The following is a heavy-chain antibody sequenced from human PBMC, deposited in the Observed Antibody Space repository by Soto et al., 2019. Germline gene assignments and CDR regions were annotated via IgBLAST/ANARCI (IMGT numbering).Heavy chain of an antibody. CDR3: ARGLGRDNWFDP. D-gene: IGHD3-16*01. CDR1: GGSISSGHYY. V-gene: IGHV4-30-4*01. Sequence: QVQLQESGPGLVKPSQTLSLTCTVSGGSISSGHYYWSWIRQPPGKGLECIGYIYYSGSTYYNPSLKSRLTISVDTSKRQFSLSLSSVTAADTAVYYCARGLGRDNWFDPWGQGNLVTVSS. J-gene: IGHJ5*02. CDR2: IYYSGST.